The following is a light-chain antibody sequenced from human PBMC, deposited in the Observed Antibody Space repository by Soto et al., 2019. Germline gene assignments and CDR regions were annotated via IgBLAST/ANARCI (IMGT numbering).Light chain of an antibody. CDR1: QSISGW. CDR3: QQYNMYPYT. J-gene: IGKJ2*01. Sequence: DIQMTQSPSTLSASVGDRVTIACRASQSISGWLAWYQQKPGKPPNLLIYEASTLESGVPSRFSGSGSGTEFTLPISSLQPDDFVTYYCQQYNMYPYTFGQGTKLEIK. CDR2: EAS. V-gene: IGKV1-5*03.